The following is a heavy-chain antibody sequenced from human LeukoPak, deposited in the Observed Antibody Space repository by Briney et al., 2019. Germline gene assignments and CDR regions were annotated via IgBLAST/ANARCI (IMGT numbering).Heavy chain of an antibody. CDR1: GYTFTKFA. J-gene: IGHJ4*02. Sequence: ASVKVSCKASGYTFTKFALNWVRQAPGQGLEWMGWINTDTRNPAYAQGFTGRFVFSLDTSVSTAYLQISSLEAEGTAVYYCAKALGFCSSASCYFDYWGQGALVTVSS. CDR3: AKALGFCSSASCYFDY. V-gene: IGHV7-4-1*02. CDR2: INTDTRNP. D-gene: IGHD2-2*01.